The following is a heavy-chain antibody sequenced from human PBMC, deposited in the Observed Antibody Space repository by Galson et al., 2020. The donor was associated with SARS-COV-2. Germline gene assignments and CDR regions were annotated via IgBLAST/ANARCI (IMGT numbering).Heavy chain of an antibody. CDR3: AKDMLVTTEGTYYYYGMDV. CDR1: GFSFSSYA. D-gene: IGHD2-8*01. V-gene: IGHV3-23*01. J-gene: IGHJ6*02. CDR2: ISDSGGST. Sequence: GESLKISCAASGFSFSSYAMSWVRQAPGKGLEWVSAISDSGGSTYYADSVKGRFTISRDNSKNTLYLQMNSLRAEDTAVYYCAKDMLVTTEGTYYYYGMDVWGQGTTVTVS.